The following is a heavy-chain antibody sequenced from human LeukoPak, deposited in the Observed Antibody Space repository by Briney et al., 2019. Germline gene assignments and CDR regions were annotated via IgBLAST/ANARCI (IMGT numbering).Heavy chain of an antibody. D-gene: IGHD3-10*01. Sequence: GGSLRLSCAASGFTFSSYAMNWVRQAPGKGVEWVSSISGSSSYIYYADSVKGRFTISRDNANNSLYLQINSLRAEDTAVYYCARDRFGDYGMDVWGQGTTVTVSS. CDR3: ARDRFGDYGMDV. CDR1: GFTFSSYA. J-gene: IGHJ6*02. V-gene: IGHV3-21*01. CDR2: ISGSSSYI.